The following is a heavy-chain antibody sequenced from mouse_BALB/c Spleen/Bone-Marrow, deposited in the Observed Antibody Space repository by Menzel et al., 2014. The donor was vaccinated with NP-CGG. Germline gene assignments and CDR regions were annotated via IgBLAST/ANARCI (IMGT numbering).Heavy chain of an antibody. CDR2: INPDSSTI. V-gene: IGHV4-1*02. CDR3: ARQGYYSYSDY. D-gene: IGHD1-2*01. J-gene: IGHJ2*01. CDR1: GFDFSRYW. Sequence: VQLLQSGGGLVQPGGSLKLSCAASGFDFSRYWMSWVRQAPGKGLEWIGEINPDSSTINYTPSLKDKFIISRDNAKKTLFLQMSKVRSEDAALYYCARQGYYSYSDYWGQGTTLTVSS.